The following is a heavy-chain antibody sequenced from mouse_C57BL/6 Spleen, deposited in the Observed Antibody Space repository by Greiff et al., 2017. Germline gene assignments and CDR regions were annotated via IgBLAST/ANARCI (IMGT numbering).Heavy chain of an antibody. V-gene: IGHV1-76*01. CDR1: GYTFTDYY. CDR3: ARDGYYGGFAY. J-gene: IGHJ3*01. D-gene: IGHD2-3*01. CDR2: IYPGSGNT. Sequence: QVQLQQSGAELVRPGASVKLSCKASGYTFTDYYINWVKQRPGQGLEWIARIYPGSGNTYYNEKFKGKATLTAEKSSSTAYMQLSSLTSEDSAVYFCARDGYYGGFAYWGQGTLVTVSA.